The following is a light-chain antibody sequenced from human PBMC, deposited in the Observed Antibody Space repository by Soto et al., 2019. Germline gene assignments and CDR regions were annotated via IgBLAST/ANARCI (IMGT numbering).Light chain of an antibody. Sequence: DIQMTQSPSTLSASVGDRVTITCRASQSISNWLAWYQQKPGKAPKLLIYDASILESGVPSRFSGSGSGTDFTLTISSLQPEDFATYYCQQFNNYPHVITFGQGTRLEIK. V-gene: IGKV1-5*01. J-gene: IGKJ5*01. CDR1: QSISNW. CDR3: QQFNNYPHVIT. CDR2: DAS.